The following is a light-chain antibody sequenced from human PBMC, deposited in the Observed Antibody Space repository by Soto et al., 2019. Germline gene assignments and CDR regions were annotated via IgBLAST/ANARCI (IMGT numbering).Light chain of an antibody. J-gene: IGKJ1*01. CDR2: KAS. CDR3: QKYNSAPPWT. CDR1: QTISSW. Sequence: DIQMTQSPSTLSGSVGDRVTITCRASQTISSWLAWYQQKPGKAPKLLIYKASTLKSGVPSRFSGSGSGTEFTLTISSLQPDDFATYYCQKYNSAPPWTFGLGTKLDIK. V-gene: IGKV1-5*03.